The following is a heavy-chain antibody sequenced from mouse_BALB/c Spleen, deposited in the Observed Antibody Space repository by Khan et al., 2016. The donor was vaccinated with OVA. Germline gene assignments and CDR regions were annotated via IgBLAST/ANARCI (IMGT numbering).Heavy chain of an antibody. CDR2: ISSGGHYT. V-gene: IGHV5-6*01. J-gene: IGHJ4*01. CDR1: GFTFSSYG. CDR3: ARSITTSKGDSYAVDY. D-gene: IGHD1-2*01. Sequence: EVQLVESGGDLVKPGGSLKLSCAASGFTFSSYGMSWVRQTPDKRLEWVATISSGGHYTYFPDSVRGRFTISRDTAKKTLYLQMSSLKSEDTTMYYCARSITTSKGDSYAVDYGGQGTSVTVSS.